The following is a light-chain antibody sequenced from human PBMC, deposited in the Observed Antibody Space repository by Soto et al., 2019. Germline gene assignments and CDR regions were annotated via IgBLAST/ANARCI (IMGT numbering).Light chain of an antibody. J-gene: IGLJ1*01. Sequence: SVLTQPPSVSGAPGQRVTISCTGSSSNIGAGYDVHWYQQLPGTAPKLLIYGNSNRPSGVPDRFSGSKSGTSASLAITGLQAYDEADYYCQSYDSSLSGSCVFGTGTKLTVL. V-gene: IGLV1-40*01. CDR3: QSYDSSLSGSCV. CDR2: GNS. CDR1: SSNIGAGYD.